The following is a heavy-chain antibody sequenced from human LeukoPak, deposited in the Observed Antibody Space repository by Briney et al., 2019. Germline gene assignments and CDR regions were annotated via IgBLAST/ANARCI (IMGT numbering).Heavy chain of an antibody. D-gene: IGHD3-3*01. Sequence: SETLSLTCAVYGVSFSGYYWSWLRQPPGKGLEWIGEINHSGSTNYNPSLKSRVTISVDTSKNQFSLKLSSVTAADTAVYYCARKAWRGFGVVIIGNWFDPWGQGTLVTVSS. CDR1: GVSFSGYY. V-gene: IGHV4-34*01. J-gene: IGHJ5*02. CDR2: INHSGST. CDR3: ARKAWRGFGVVIIGNWFDP.